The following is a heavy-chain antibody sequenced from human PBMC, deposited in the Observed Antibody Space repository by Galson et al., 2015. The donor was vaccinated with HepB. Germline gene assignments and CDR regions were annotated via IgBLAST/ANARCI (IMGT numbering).Heavy chain of an antibody. D-gene: IGHD5-18*01. V-gene: IGHV3-7*01. J-gene: IGHJ2*01. Sequence: SLRLSCAASGFTFSSYAMSWVRQAPGKGLGWVTNMNQDGSRKYYVDSVRGRFTVSRDNAKNSLYLQMNSLRAEDTAVYYCVKARPSVRYSYARGGYFDLWGRGTLVTVSS. CDR1: GFTFSSYA. CDR3: VKARPSVRYSYARGGYFDL. CDR2: MNQDGSRK.